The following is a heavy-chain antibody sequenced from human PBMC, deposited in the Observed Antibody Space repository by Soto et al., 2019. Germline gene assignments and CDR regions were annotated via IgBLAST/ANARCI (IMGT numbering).Heavy chain of an antibody. V-gene: IGHV3-21*04. CDR2: ISSSSTYI. Sequence: APGKGLEWVSSISSSSTYIDYAASVKGRFTISRDNAKNSLYLQMNSLRSDDTAIFYCARARVAATRPRLDPWGQGTLVTVSS. CDR3: ARARVAATRPRLDP. D-gene: IGHD2-15*01. J-gene: IGHJ5*02.